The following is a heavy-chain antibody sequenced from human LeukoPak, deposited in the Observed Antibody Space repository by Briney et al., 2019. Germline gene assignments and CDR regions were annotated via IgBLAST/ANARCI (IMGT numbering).Heavy chain of an antibody. CDR1: GFTFSSYS. Sequence: GGSLRLSCAASGFTFSSYSMNWFRQAPGKGLEWVSSISSSSSYIYYADSVKGRFTISRDNAKNSLYLQMNSLRAEDTAVYYCASYDSSGYYQEYFQHWGQGTLVTVSS. CDR2: ISSSSSYI. J-gene: IGHJ1*01. V-gene: IGHV3-21*01. CDR3: ASYDSSGYYQEYFQH. D-gene: IGHD3-22*01.